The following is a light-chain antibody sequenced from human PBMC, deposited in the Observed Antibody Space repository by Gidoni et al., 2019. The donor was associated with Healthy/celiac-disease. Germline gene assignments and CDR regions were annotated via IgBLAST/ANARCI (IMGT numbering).Light chain of an antibody. V-gene: IGKV3-11*01. J-gene: IGKJ1*01. CDR3: QQRSNWWT. Sequence: EIVLTQSPATLSLSPGERATLSCRASQSVSSYLAWYPQKPGQAPRLLIYDAFNRATGIPARFSGSGSGTDFTLTISSLEPEDFAVYYCQQRSNWWTFGQGTKVEIK. CDR2: DAF. CDR1: QSVSSY.